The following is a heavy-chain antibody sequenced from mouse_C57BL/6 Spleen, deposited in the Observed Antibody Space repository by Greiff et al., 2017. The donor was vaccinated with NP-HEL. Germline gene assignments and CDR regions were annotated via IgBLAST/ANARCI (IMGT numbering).Heavy chain of an antibody. CDR1: GFTFTDYY. D-gene: IGHD4-1*01. V-gene: IGHV7-3*01. CDR3: ARYIFTGYFDY. Sequence: EVKLVESGGGLVQPGGSLSLSCAASGFTFTDYYMSWVRQPPGKALEWLGFIRNKANGYTTEYSASVKGRFTISRDNSQSILYLQMNALRAEDSATYYCARYIFTGYFDYWGQGTTLTVSS. CDR2: IRNKANGYTT. J-gene: IGHJ2*01.